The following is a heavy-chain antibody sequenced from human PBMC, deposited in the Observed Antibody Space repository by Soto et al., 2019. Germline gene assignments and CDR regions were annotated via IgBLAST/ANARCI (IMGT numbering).Heavy chain of an antibody. J-gene: IGHJ4*02. CDR2: IYYSGST. D-gene: IGHD3-10*01. V-gene: IGHV4-39*01. CDR1: GGSISSSSYY. Sequence: SETLSLTCTVSGGSISSSSYYWGWIRQPPGKGLEWIGSIYYSGSTYYNPSLKSRVTISVDTSKSQFSLKLSSVTAADTAVYYCVRPESLYGSGSYYADWGQGTLVTVS. CDR3: VRPESLYGSGSYYAD.